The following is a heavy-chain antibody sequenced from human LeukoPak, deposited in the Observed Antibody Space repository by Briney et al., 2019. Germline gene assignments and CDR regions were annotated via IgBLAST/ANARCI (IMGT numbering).Heavy chain of an antibody. J-gene: IGHJ6*02. CDR1: GFSFRTYA. V-gene: IGHV3-23*01. CDR3: SRAPDDDFSSDTLFYGMDV. CDR2: ISGTESVT. D-gene: IGHD3-3*01. Sequence: GGSLRLSCAASGFSFRTYAMTWVRQAPGEGLEWVASISGTESVTYYADSVKGRFTVSRNNFEKTVSLEMNSLRHEDTATYFCSRAPDDDFSSDTLFYGMDVWGQGTTVIVSS.